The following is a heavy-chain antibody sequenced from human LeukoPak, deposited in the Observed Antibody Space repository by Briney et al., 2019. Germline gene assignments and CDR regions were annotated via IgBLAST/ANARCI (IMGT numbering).Heavy chain of an antibody. Sequence: GGSLRLSCAASGLTVSSNYMNWVRQAPGKGLEWVSVIYSGGSTYYADSVKGRFTISRDNSKNTLYLQMNSLRAEDTAVYYCARGDARGYSYGHFHFDHWGHGTLVTVSS. CDR1: GLTVSSNY. CDR2: IYSGGST. V-gene: IGHV3-66*01. J-gene: IGHJ4*01. D-gene: IGHD5-18*01. CDR3: ARGDARGYSYGHFHFDH.